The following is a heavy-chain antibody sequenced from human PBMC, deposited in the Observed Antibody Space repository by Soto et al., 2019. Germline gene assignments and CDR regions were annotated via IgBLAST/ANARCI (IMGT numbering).Heavy chain of an antibody. V-gene: IGHV4-61*01. CDR2: IYYSGST. Sequence: SETLSLTCTVSGGSVSSGSYYWSWIRQPPGKGLEWIGYIYYSGSTNYNPSLKSRVTISVDTSKNQFSLKLSSVTAADTAVYYCARGQNYLHIDCSGQGTLVTLPS. J-gene: IGHJ4*02. D-gene: IGHD1-7*01. CDR1: GGSVSSGSYY. CDR3: ARGQNYLHIDC.